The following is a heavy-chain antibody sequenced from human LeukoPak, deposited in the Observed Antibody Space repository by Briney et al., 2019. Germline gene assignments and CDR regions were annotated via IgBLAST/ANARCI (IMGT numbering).Heavy chain of an antibody. CDR3: ARDGPQNRPFDY. CDR2: INTNTGNP. V-gene: IGHV7-4-1*02. D-gene: IGHD2/OR15-2a*01. J-gene: IGHJ4*02. CDR1: GYTLTNYA. Sequence: APVKVSFTASGYTLTNYAMNWVRQAPGQGLEWMGWINTNTGNPTYVQDFTGRFVFSLDTSVSTAYLQINSLEAEDTAVYYCARDGPQNRPFDYWGQGTLVTVSS.